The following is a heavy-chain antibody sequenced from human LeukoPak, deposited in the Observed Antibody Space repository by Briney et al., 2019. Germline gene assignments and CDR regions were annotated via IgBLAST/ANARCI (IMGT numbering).Heavy chain of an antibody. J-gene: IGHJ5*02. D-gene: IGHD4-23*01. Sequence: SETLSLTCTVSGGSISSYYWSWIRQPPGKGLEWIGYIYYSGSTNYNPSLKGRVTISVDTSKNQFSLKLSSVTAADTAVYYCARTVGNWFDPWGQGTLVTVSS. CDR3: ARTVGNWFDP. CDR2: IYYSGST. V-gene: IGHV4-59*01. CDR1: GGSISSYY.